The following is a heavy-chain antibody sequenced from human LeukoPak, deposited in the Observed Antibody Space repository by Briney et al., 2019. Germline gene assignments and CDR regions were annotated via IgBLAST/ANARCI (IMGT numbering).Heavy chain of an antibody. Sequence: SGPLSLTCAVFGGSFRGYYWSWIGQPPGKGRDGIGEINLSGSTNYNPSLQSRVSLSVDTSNNQCSLTLSSLTAADTAVYYWARSTFYGYYADAFYIWGQGTMVTVSS. J-gene: IGHJ3*02. CDR2: INLSGST. V-gene: IGHV4-34*01. CDR3: ARSTFYGYYADAFYI. D-gene: IGHD4-17*01. CDR1: GGSFRGYY.